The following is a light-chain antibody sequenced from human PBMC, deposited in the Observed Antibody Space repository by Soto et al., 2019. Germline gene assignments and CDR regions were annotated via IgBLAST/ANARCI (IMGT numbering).Light chain of an antibody. V-gene: IGKV1-39*01. CDR1: QTITRY. Sequence: DIQVTQSPSSLSASVGDRVTITCRASQTITRYLNWYQQKPGKAPNLLIYGASNLQSGVPSRFTGSGSETDFTLTISSLQPDDFATYYCQQTYNPPWTFGLGTKVEIK. J-gene: IGKJ1*01. CDR2: GAS. CDR3: QQTYNPPWT.